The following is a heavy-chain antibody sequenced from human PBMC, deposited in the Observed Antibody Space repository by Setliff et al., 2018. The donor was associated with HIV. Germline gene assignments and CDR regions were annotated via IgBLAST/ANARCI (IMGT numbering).Heavy chain of an antibody. V-gene: IGHV4-39*01. CDR1: GGSITSSSSY. Sequence: SETLSLTCTVSGGSITSSSSYWGWIRQPPGKGLEWIGSMFYSGSTSYNPSLKSRVTISVDTSKKQLSLKLSSVTAADTAVYYCARQYYGSGNYYYYMDDWGKGTTVTVSS. CDR2: MFYSGST. J-gene: IGHJ6*03. D-gene: IGHD3-10*01. CDR3: ARQYYGSGNYYYYMDD.